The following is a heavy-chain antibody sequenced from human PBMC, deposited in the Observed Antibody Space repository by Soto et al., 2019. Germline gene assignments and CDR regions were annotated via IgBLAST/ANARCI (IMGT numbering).Heavy chain of an antibody. V-gene: IGHV1-3*01. D-gene: IGHD1-7*01. CDR1: GYTFTSYA. J-gene: IGHJ6*03. Sequence: ASVKVSCKASGYTFTSYAMHWVRQAPGQRLEWMGWINAGNGNTKYSQKFQGRVTITRDTSASTAYMELSSLRSEDTAVYYCAREELELFSDGGYYYYYMDVWGKGTTVTVSS. CDR3: AREELELFSDGGYYYYYMDV. CDR2: INAGNGNT.